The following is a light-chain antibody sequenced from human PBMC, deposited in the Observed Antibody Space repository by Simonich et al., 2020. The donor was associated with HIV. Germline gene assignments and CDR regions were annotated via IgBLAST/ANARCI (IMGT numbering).Light chain of an antibody. CDR2: WAS. CDR1: QSVLYRSNNKNY. V-gene: IGKV4-1*01. J-gene: IGKJ1*01. CDR3: HQYSSTPQT. Sequence: DIVMTQSPDSLAVSLGERATINCKPSQSVLYRSNNKNYLAWYQQKPGQPPKLLIYWASTRESGVPDRFSGSGSGTDFTLTISSLQAEDVAVYYCHQYSSTPQTFGQGTKVEIK.